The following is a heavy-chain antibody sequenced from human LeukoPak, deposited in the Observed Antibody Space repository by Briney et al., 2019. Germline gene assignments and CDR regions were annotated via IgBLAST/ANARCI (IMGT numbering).Heavy chain of an antibody. J-gene: IGHJ4*02. CDR1: GFTFSSNA. Sequence: GGSLRLSCAASGFTFSSNAIHWVRQAPGKGLEWVAAITYDGSNKYYADSVKGRFTISRDNSKNTLYLQMNSLRAEDTAVYYCARGLLGAPTSYFDYWGQGTLVTVSS. CDR3: ARGLLGAPTSYFDY. V-gene: IGHV3-30-3*01. CDR2: ITYDGSNK. D-gene: IGHD1-26*01.